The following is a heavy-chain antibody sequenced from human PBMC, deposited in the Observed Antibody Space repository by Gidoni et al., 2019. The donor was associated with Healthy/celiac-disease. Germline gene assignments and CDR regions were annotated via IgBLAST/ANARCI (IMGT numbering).Heavy chain of an antibody. Sequence: QLQLQESGPGLVKPSETLSLTCTVSGGSISSSSYYWGWLRQPPGQGLEWIGSIYYRGSTYYNPSLKSRVTISVDTSKNQFSLKLSSVTAADTAVYYCARDTQFYGMDVWGQGTTVTVSS. J-gene: IGHJ6*02. CDR1: GGSISSSSYY. V-gene: IGHV4-39*07. CDR2: IYYRGST. CDR3: ARDTQFYGMDV.